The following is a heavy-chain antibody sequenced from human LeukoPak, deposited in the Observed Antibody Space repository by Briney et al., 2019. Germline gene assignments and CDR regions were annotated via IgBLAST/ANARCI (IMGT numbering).Heavy chain of an antibody. CDR1: GYTFTGHY. Sequence: ASVKVSCKASGYTFTGHYIYWVRQAPGQGLEWMGWINPNSGGTNYAQKFQGWVTMTRDTSISTAYMELSRLRSDDTAVYYCARMTTPEGPYYFDYWGQGTLVTVSS. CDR2: INPNSGGT. V-gene: IGHV1-2*04. J-gene: IGHJ4*02. CDR3: ARMTTPEGPYYFDY. D-gene: IGHD4-17*01.